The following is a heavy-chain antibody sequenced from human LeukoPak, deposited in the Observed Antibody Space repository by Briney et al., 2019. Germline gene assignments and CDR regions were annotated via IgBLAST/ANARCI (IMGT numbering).Heavy chain of an antibody. Sequence: SETLSLTCTVSGGSISSYYWSWIRQPPGKGLEWIGYIYYSGSTNHNPSLKSRVTISIDTSKDQFSLKLSSVTAADTAVYYCARLSIAALSSPDYWGQGTLVTVSS. V-gene: IGHV4-59*01. CDR1: GGSISSYY. D-gene: IGHD6-6*01. CDR2: IYYSGST. CDR3: ARLSIAALSSPDY. J-gene: IGHJ4*02.